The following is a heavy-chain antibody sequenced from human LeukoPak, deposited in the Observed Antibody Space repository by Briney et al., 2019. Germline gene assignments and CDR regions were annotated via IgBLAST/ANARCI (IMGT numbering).Heavy chain of an antibody. J-gene: IGHJ4*02. CDR3: FYCSSTSRYTDY. CDR2: IVVGSGNT. CDR1: GFTFTSSA. V-gene: IGHV1-58*01. Sequence: GASVKVSCKASGFTFTSSAVQWVRQARGQRLEWIGWIVVGSGNTNYAQKFQERVTITRDMSTSTAYMELSSLRSEDTAVYYCFYCSSTSRYTDYWGQGTLVTVSS. D-gene: IGHD2-2*02.